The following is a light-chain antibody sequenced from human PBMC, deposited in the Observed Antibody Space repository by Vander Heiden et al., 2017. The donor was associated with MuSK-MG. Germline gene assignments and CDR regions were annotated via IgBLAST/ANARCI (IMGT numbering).Light chain of an antibody. V-gene: IGLV3-1*01. Sequence: SCALTQPPSVSVSPGPTASITCSVEKWGDKYAGGDQQGPGQSPVLVIYQDTKRPAGIPERFSGSNSRNTATLTISGTQAMDEADYYCQAWDSTTVVFGGGTKLTVL. CDR2: QDT. CDR3: QAWDSTTVV. CDR1: KWGDKY. J-gene: IGLJ2*01.